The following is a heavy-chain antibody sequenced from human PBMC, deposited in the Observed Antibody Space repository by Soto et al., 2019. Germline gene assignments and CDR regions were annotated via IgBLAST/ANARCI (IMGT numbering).Heavy chain of an antibody. CDR3: ARDSGLQVFEY. CDR1: GYTFSSYT. Sequence: SVKVSCKSSGYTFSSYTISGVRQAPGQGLEWMGRIIPILGIANYAQKFQGRVTITADKSTSTAYMELSSLRSEDTAVYYCARDSGLQVFEYWGQGTLVTVSS. V-gene: IGHV1-69*04. D-gene: IGHD4-4*01. CDR2: IIPILGIA. J-gene: IGHJ4*02.